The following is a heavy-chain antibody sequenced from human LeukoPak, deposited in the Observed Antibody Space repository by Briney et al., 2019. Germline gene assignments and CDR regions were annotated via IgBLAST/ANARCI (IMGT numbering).Heavy chain of an antibody. Sequence: SETLSLTCTVSGDSISSGGYYWSWIRQPAGKGLDWVGRIYTSGYTNYNPSLKSRVTISVDSSKNQFSLKLSSVTAADTAVYYCARAVRFGESYFDNWGQGTLVTVSS. J-gene: IGHJ4*02. V-gene: IGHV4-61*02. CDR3: ARAVRFGESYFDN. CDR1: GDSISSGGYY. CDR2: IYTSGYT. D-gene: IGHD3-10*01.